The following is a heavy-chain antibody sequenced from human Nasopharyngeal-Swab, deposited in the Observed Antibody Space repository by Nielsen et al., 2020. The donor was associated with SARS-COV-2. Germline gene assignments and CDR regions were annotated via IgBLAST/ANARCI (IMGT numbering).Heavy chain of an antibody. D-gene: IGHD6-13*01. V-gene: IGHV1-46*01. CDR3: FSGEQQLVQDKGGRMDV. CDR2: INPSGGST. CDR1: GYTFTSYY. Sequence: ASVKVSCKASGYTFTSYYKHWVRQAPGQGLEWMGIINPSGGSTSYAQKFQGRVTMTRDTSISTAYMELSRLRSDDTAVYYCFSGEQQLVQDKGGRMDVWGQGTTVTVSS. J-gene: IGHJ6*02.